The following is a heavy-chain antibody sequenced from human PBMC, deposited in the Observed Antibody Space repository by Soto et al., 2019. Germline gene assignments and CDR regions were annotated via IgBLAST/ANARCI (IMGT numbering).Heavy chain of an antibody. CDR3: AREGMVRGFIQYSYYGMDL. D-gene: IGHD3-10*01. CDR2: INPNSGGT. CDR1: GHTFTGYY. Sequence: ASVKVSCKASGHTFTGYYMHWVRQAPGQGLEWMGWINPNSGGTNYAQKFQGWVTMTRDTSISTAYMELSRLRSDDTAVYYCAREGMVRGFIQYSYYGMDLWGQGTPVTVSS. J-gene: IGHJ6*02. V-gene: IGHV1-2*04.